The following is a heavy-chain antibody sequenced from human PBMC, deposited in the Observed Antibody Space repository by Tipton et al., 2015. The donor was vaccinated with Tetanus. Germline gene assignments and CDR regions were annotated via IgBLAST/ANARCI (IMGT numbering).Heavy chain of an antibody. CDR2: IYHSGST. Sequence: LRLSCAVSGGSISSGGYSWSWIRQPPGKGLEWIGYIYHSGSTYYNPSLKSRVTISVDRSKNQFSLKLSSVTAADTAVYYCARGDDYVWGSYRSGAAFDIWGQGTMVTVSS. CDR3: ARGDDYVWGSYRSGAAFDI. V-gene: IGHV4-30-2*01. D-gene: IGHD3-16*02. CDR1: GGSISSGGYS. J-gene: IGHJ3*02.